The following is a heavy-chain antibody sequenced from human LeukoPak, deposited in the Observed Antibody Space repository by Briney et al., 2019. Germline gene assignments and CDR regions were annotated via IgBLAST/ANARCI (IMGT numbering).Heavy chain of an antibody. D-gene: IGHD6-13*01. Sequence: GRSLRLSCAASGFTFSSYSINWVRQAPGKGLDWVSSISSTTNYIYYTDSVKGRFTISRDNAKHSLYLQMNSLRAEDTAVYYCARVRLIAAAYYFDYWGQGTLVTVSS. CDR1: GFTFSSYS. CDR3: ARVRLIAAAYYFDY. V-gene: IGHV3-21*01. J-gene: IGHJ4*02. CDR2: ISSTTNYI.